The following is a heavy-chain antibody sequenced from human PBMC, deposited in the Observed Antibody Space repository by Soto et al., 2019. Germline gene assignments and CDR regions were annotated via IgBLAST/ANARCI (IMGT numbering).Heavy chain of an antibody. J-gene: IGHJ1*01. CDR2: IIPIFGTA. V-gene: IGHV1-69*13. Sequence: GASVKVSCKASGGTFSSYAISWVRQAPGQGLEWMGGIIPIFGTANYAQKFQGRVTITADESTSTAYMELSSLRSEDTAVYYCALGLGAAGPKSSGYFQHWGQGTLVTVSS. D-gene: IGHD6-13*01. CDR1: GGTFSSYA. CDR3: ALGLGAAGPKSSGYFQH.